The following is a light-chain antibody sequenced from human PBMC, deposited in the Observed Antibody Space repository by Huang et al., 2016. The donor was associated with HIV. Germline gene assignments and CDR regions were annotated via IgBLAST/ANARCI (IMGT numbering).Light chain of an antibody. Sequence: IILTQSPATLSVSPGEGAPLSCRASTSIGTNLAWYQQGPGQAPLLLVYGASTRATGVPVRFSGSGSGTQFNLTLSSLQSEDFATYYCQHYSNWPPLTFGGGTKVDI. CDR1: TSIGTN. V-gene: IGKV3-15*01. CDR3: QHYSNWPPLT. J-gene: IGKJ4*01. CDR2: GAS.